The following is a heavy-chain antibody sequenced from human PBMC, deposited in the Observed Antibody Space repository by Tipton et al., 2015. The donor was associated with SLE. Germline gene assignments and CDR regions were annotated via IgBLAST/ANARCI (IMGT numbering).Heavy chain of an antibody. Sequence: TLSLTCTVSGGSISSHYWSWFRQPPGKGLEWIGYIYYSGSTNYNPSLKSRVTISVDTSKNQFSLKLSSVTAADTAVYYCAREAATVNHDAFDIWGQGTMVTVSP. V-gene: IGHV4-59*11. J-gene: IGHJ3*02. D-gene: IGHD4-17*01. CDR1: GGSISSHY. CDR3: AREAATVNHDAFDI. CDR2: IYYSGST.